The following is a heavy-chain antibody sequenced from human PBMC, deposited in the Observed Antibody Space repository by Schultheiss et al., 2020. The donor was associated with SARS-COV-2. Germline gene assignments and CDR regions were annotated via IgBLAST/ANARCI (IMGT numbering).Heavy chain of an antibody. CDR3: ARLGIAARPQADY. Sequence: SETLSLTCTVSGGSISSSSYYWGWIRQPPGKGLEWIGSIYYSGSTYYNPSLKSRVTISVDTSKNQFSLKLSSVTAADTAVYYCARLGIAARPQADYWGQGTLVTVSS. J-gene: IGHJ4*02. CDR1: GGSISSSSYY. CDR2: IYYSGST. D-gene: IGHD6-6*01. V-gene: IGHV4-39*01.